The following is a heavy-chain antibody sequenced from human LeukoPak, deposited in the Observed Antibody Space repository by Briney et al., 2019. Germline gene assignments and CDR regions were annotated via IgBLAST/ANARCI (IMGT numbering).Heavy chain of an antibody. V-gene: IGHV3-30*02. J-gene: IGHJ4*02. CDR2: IRHDGSNE. CDR1: GFTFSDFG. D-gene: IGHD3-9*01. Sequence: GGSLRPSCAASGFTFSDFGMHWVRQAPGKGLEWVAFIRHDGSNEYYADSVKGRFTISRDSSKNTLYLQMNSLTTEDTAVYYCARVYYNILTGFPRSRGYLDYWGQGTLVTVSS. CDR3: ARVYYNILTGFPRSRGYLDY.